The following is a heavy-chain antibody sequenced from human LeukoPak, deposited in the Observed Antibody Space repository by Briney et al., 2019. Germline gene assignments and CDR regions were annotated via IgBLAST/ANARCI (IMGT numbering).Heavy chain of an antibody. V-gene: IGHV4-38-2*01. CDR2: IYNSGST. J-gene: IGHJ4*02. D-gene: IGHD5-18*01. CDR1: GYSISSGYY. Sequence: SETLSLTCAVSGYSISSGYYWGWIRQPPGKGLEWIASIYNSGSTYYNPSLKSRVIISVGTSKNQFSLNLSSVTAADTAVYYCTRGYSYAYYFDYWGQGTLVTVSS. CDR3: TRGYSYAYYFDY.